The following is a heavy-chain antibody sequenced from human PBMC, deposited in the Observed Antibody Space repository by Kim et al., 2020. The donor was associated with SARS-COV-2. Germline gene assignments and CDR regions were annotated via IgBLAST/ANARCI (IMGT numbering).Heavy chain of an antibody. D-gene: IGHD1-26*01. CDR1: GGSVSIYY. CDR3: AKSRNSASSRYGMDV. Sequence: ETLSLTCTVSGGSVSIYYWSWIRQPAGKGLEWIGRIYRSGSTNYNPSLKSRVTMSLDTSMNQFSLSLSSVTAADSALYYCAKSRNSASSRYGMDVWGQGTTVTVSS. CDR2: IYRSGST. V-gene: IGHV4-4*07. J-gene: IGHJ6*02.